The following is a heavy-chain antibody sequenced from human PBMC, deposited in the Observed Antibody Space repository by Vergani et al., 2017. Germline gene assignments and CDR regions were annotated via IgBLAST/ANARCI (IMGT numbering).Heavy chain of an antibody. V-gene: IGHV1-3*01. J-gene: IGHJ4*02. CDR2: INAGNGNT. D-gene: IGHD4-17*01. CDR1: GYTFTSYA. Sequence: QVQLVQSGAEVKKPGASVKVSCKASGYTFTSYAMHWVRQAPGQRLEWMGWINAGNGNTKYSQKFQGRVTITRDTSASTAYMELSSLRAEDTAVYYWARDPGAPTVTIFDYWGQGTLVTVSS. CDR3: ARDPGAPTVTIFDY.